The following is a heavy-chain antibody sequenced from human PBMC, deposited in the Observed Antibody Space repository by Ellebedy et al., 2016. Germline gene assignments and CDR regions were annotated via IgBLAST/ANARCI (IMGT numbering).Heavy chain of an antibody. V-gene: IGHV5-51*01. CDR1: GYSFSSHW. D-gene: IGHD3-16*01. J-gene: IGHJ4*02. Sequence: GESLKISXKTSGYSFSSHWVAWVRQKPGEGLEWMGLIQTGESEVKYSPSFQGQVTMSVDKSINTAYLQWSGLKAPDTAIYYCVRGGGYWGQGTVVTVSS. CDR3: VRGGGY. CDR2: IQTGESEV.